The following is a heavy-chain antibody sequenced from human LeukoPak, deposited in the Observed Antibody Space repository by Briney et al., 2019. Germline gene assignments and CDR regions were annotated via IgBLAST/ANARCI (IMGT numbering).Heavy chain of an antibody. CDR1: GDSVSSNSAT. J-gene: IGHJ4*02. D-gene: IGHD6-19*01. V-gene: IGHV6-1*01. CDR3: VRGWEYSSGWYYFDY. Sequence: SHTLSLTCAISGDSVSSNSATWNWIRQSPSRGLEWLGRTYYMSKWSNDYAAAVKSRITINPDTSKNQFSLELNSVTPEDTAVYYCVRGWEYSSGWYYFDYWGQGTLVTVSS. CDR2: TYYMSKWSN.